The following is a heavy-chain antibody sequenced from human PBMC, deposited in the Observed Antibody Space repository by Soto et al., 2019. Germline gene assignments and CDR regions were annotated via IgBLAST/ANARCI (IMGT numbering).Heavy chain of an antibody. V-gene: IGHV5-51*01. CDR2: IYPADSDT. CDR1: GYSFPNYW. CDR3: ARGYCTATICDPWFDP. D-gene: IGHD2-8*02. J-gene: IGHJ5*02. Sequence: PGESLKISCKGSGYSFPNYWIGWVRQIPGKGLEWMGIIYPADSDTRYSPSFQGQVTISADKSIDTAYVQWSSLKASDTAMYYCARGYCTATICDPWFDPWGQGTLVTVSS.